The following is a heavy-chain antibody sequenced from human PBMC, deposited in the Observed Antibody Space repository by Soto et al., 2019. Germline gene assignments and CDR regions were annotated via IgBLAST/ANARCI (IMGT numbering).Heavy chain of an antibody. J-gene: IGHJ6*02. V-gene: IGHV3-21*01. CDR1: GFTFSSYS. Sequence: GGSLRLSCAASGFTFSSYSMKWVRQAPGKGLGWVSSISSSSTYIYYADSVKGRFTISRDNAKNTLSLQMNSLRAEDTAVYYCARAVLPNYYYYGMDVWGQGTTVTVSS. CDR2: ISSSSTYI. CDR3: ARAVLPNYYYYGMDV.